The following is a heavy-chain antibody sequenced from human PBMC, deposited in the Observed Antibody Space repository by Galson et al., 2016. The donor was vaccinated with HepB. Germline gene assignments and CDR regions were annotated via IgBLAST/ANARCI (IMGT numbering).Heavy chain of an antibody. V-gene: IGHV3-7*03. CDR2: INQDGSDI. CDR1: EFTFSNGW. Sequence: SLRLSCADSEFTFSNGWMSWVRQAPGKGLEWVAHINQDGSDIYYVDPVKGRFTISRDKAKKSLYLQLHSLRVDDTALYYCVGWFGDLNTWGQGTLVTVSS. D-gene: IGHD3-10*01. J-gene: IGHJ4*02. CDR3: VGWFGDLNT.